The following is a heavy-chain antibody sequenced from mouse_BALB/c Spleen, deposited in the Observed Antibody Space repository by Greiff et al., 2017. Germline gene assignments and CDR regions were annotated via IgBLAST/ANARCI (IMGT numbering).Heavy chain of an antibody. CDR2: IRNKANGYTT. CDR3: ARDNDYYAMDY. CDR1: GFTFTDYY. J-gene: IGHJ4*01. Sequence: EVKPVESGGGLVQPGGSLRLSCATSGFTFTDYYMSWVRQPPGKALEWLGFIRNKANGYTTEYSASVKGRFTISRDNSQSILYLQMNTLRAEDSATYYCARDNDYYAMDYWGQGTSVTVSS. V-gene: IGHV7-3*02.